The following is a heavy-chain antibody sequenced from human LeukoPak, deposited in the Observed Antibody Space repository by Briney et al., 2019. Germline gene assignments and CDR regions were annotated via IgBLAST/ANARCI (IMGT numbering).Heavy chain of an antibody. J-gene: IGHJ4*02. V-gene: IGHV3-73*01. CDR1: GFTFSGSA. Sequence: GGSLRLSCAASGFTFSGSAMHWVRQASGKGLEWVGRIRSKANSYATAYAASVKGRITISRDDSKNTAYLQMNSLKTEDTAVYYCTGVYGSGSDYFDYWGQGTLVTVSS. CDR2: IRSKANSYAT. D-gene: IGHD3-10*01. CDR3: TGVYGSGSDYFDY.